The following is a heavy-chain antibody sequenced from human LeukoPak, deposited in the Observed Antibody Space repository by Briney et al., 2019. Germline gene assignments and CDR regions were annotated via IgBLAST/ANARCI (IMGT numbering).Heavy chain of an antibody. CDR2: INPNSGGT. Sequence: ASVKVSCKASVYTFTGYYMLWVRQAPGQGLEWMGWINPNSGGTNYAQKFQGRVTMTRDTSISTAYMELSRLRSDDTAVYYCARGNEVVVPAAAPGGWFDPWGQGTLVTVSS. D-gene: IGHD2-2*01. CDR1: VYTFTGYY. V-gene: IGHV1-2*02. CDR3: ARGNEVVVPAAAPGGWFDP. J-gene: IGHJ5*02.